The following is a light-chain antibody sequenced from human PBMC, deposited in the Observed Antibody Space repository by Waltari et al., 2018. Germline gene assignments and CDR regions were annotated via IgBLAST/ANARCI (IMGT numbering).Light chain of an antibody. CDR1: SSNLGSNV. V-gene: IGLV1-44*01. Sequence: QSVLTQPPSESGTPGQRVTISCSGSSSNLGSNVLKLYQQVPGTTPKLLIYRNDQRPSGVPDRISASKSGTSASLAISGLQSEDEAHYYCAAWDDSLNGHWVFGGGTKLTVL. J-gene: IGLJ2*01. CDR2: RND. CDR3: AAWDDSLNGHWV.